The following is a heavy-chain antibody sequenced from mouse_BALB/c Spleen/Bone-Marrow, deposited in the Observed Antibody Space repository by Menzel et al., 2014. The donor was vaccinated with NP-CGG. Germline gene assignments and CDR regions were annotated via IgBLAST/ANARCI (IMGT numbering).Heavy chain of an antibody. CDR1: GYTFTSYV. CDR3: AEGDYYGSSWFAY. Sequence: LVESGPELVKPGASVKMSCKASGYTFTSYVMHWMKQKPGQGLEWIGYINPYNDGTKYNEKFKGKATLTSDKSSSTAYMELSSLTSQDSAVYYCAEGDYYGSSWFAYWGQGTLVTVSA. CDR2: INPYNDGT. D-gene: IGHD1-1*01. V-gene: IGHV1-14*01. J-gene: IGHJ3*01.